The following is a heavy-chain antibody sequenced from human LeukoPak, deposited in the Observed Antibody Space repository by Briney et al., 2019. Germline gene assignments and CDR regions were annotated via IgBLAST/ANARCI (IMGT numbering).Heavy chain of an antibody. Sequence: PGGSLRLSCAASGFTFSSYAMHWVRQAPGKGLECVAVISYDGSNKYYADSVKGRFTISRDNSKNTLYLQMNSLRAEDTAVYYCATVSRRCSSTSCYMVYWGQGTLVTVSS. CDR3: ATVSRRCSSTSCYMVY. V-gene: IGHV3-30-3*01. J-gene: IGHJ4*02. CDR2: ISYDGSNK. D-gene: IGHD2-2*02. CDR1: GFTFSSYA.